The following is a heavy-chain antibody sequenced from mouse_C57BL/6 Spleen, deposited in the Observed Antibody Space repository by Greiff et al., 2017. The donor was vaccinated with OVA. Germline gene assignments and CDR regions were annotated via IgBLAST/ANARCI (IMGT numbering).Heavy chain of an antibody. CDR1: GYSFTGYY. CDR3: ARSAQAAAWFAY. V-gene: IGHV1-42*01. D-gene: IGHD3-2*02. CDR2: INPSTGGT. J-gene: IGHJ3*01. Sequence: EVQVVESGPELVKPGASVKISCKASGYSFTGYYMNWVKQSPEKSLEWIGEINPSTGGTTYNQKFKAKATLTVDKSSSTAYMQLKSLTSEDSAVYYCARSAQAAAWFAYWGQGTLVTVSA.